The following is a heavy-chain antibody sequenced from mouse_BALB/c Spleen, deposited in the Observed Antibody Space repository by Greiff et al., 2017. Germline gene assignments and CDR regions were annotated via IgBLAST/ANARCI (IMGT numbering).Heavy chain of an antibody. Sequence: QVQLQQPGAELVKPGASVKLSCKASGYTFTSYWMHWVKQRPGQGLEWIGEINPSNGRTNYNEKFKSKATLTVDKSSSTAYMQLSSLTSEDSAVYYCARKGAYDGYYFDYWGQGTTLTVSS. CDR3: ARKGAYDGYYFDY. CDR1: GYTFTSYW. J-gene: IGHJ2*01. CDR2: INPSNGRT. D-gene: IGHD2-3*01. V-gene: IGHV1S81*02.